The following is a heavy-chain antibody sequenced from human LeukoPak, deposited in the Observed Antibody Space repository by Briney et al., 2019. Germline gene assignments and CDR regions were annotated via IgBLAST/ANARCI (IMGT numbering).Heavy chain of an antibody. D-gene: IGHD7-27*01. J-gene: IGHJ3*02. V-gene: IGHV1-69*05. CDR3: ARDGDTADAFDI. CDR1: GGTFSSYA. CDR2: TIPIFGTA. Sequence: ASVKVSCKASGGTFSSYAISWVRQAPGQGLEWMGGTIPIFGTANYAQKFQGRVTITTDESTSTAYMELSSLRSEDTAVYYCARDGDTADAFDIWGQGTMVTVSS.